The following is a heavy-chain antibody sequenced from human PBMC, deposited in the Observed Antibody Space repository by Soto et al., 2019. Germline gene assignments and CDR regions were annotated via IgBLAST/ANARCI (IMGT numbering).Heavy chain of an antibody. J-gene: IGHJ4*02. CDR1: GFTFSTYA. Sequence: LRLSCAASGFTFSTYAMSWVRQAPGKGLEWVSGISGSGGSTYYADSVKGRFTISRDNSNNTLYLQMSSLRAEDTAVYYCAKDRKSGSGWYWDYWGQGTLVTVSS. V-gene: IGHV3-23*01. D-gene: IGHD6-19*01. CDR2: ISGSGGST. CDR3: AKDRKSGSGWYWDY.